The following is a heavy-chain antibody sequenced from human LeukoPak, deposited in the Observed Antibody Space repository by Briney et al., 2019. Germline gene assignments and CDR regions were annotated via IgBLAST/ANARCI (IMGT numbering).Heavy chain of an antibody. CDR1: GFTFSSYA. D-gene: IGHD2-2*01. CDR2: ISASGDTT. V-gene: IGHV3-23*01. Sequence: PGGSLRLSCTASGFTFSSYAMGWVRQAPGKGLEWVSLISASGDTTYYADSVRGRFTISRDNSENTLYLQMNSLRAEDTAVYYCAKRYCTSTSCSFFDSWGQGTLVTVSA. J-gene: IGHJ4*02. CDR3: AKRYCTSTSCSFFDS.